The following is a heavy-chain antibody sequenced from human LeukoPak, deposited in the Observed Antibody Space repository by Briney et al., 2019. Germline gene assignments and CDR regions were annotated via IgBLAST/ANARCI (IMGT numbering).Heavy chain of an antibody. D-gene: IGHD2-15*01. Sequence: QPGGSLRLYCAASGFTFSSYGMHWVRQAPGKGLEWVAFIRYDGSNKYYADSVKGRFTISRDNSRNTLYLQMNSLRAEDTAVYYCAKEYCSGGSCLNYWGQGTLVTVSS. CDR3: AKEYCSGGSCLNY. V-gene: IGHV3-30*02. J-gene: IGHJ4*02. CDR1: GFTFSSYG. CDR2: IRYDGSNK.